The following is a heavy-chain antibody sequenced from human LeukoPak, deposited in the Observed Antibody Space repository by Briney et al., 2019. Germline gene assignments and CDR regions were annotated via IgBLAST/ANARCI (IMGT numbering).Heavy chain of an antibody. J-gene: IGHJ5*02. CDR1: GYTFTNYG. D-gene: IGHD2-15*01. V-gene: IGHV1-18*01. Sequence: ASVKVSCRASGYTFTNYGISSVRQAPGQGLEWMGWISAYNGNTNYAQKLQGRVTMTTDTSTSTAYMELRSLRSDDTAVYYCARGGLGYCSGGSCPKNWFDPWGQGTLVTVSS. CDR2: ISAYNGNT. CDR3: ARGGLGYCSGGSCPKNWFDP.